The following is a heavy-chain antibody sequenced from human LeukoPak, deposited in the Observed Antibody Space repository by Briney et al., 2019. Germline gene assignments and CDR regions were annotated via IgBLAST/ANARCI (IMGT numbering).Heavy chain of an antibody. J-gene: IGHJ4*02. V-gene: IGHV1-8*03. CDR1: GYTFTSYD. CDR3: ARSFRTGYYQFDN. CDR2: MNPNSGNT. Sequence: ASVKVSCKASGYTFTSYDINWVRQATGQGLEWMGWMNPNSGNTGYAQKFQGRVTITRNTSITTAYMELSSLRSGDTAVYYCARSFRTGYYQFDNWGQGTLVTVSS. D-gene: IGHD3/OR15-3a*01.